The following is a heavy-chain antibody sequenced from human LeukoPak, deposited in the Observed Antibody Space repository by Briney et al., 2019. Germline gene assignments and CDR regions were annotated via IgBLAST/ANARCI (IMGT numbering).Heavy chain of an antibody. CDR2: TNTDGRST. Sequence: GGPLRLSCAASGFTLSSYWMHWVRQAPGKGLEWVSRTNTDGRSTSYADSVKGRFTMSRDNAKNTVYLEMNSLRAEDTAVYYCARSRAPDYWGQGTLVTVSS. V-gene: IGHV3-74*01. J-gene: IGHJ4*02. CDR3: ARSRAPDY. CDR1: GFTLSSYW.